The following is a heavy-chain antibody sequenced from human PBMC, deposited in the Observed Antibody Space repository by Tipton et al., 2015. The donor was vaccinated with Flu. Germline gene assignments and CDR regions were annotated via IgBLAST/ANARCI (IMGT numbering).Heavy chain of an antibody. CDR3: ARAERYCSGGSCYFRDY. CDR2: IYHSGST. V-gene: IGHV4-38-2*01. D-gene: IGHD2-15*01. CDR1: GYSISSGYY. J-gene: IGHJ4*02. Sequence: TLSLTCAVSGYSISSGYYWGWIRQPPGKGLEWIGSIYHSGSTYYNPSLKSRVTISVDTSKDQFSLKLSSVTAADTAVYYCARAERYCSGGSCYFRDYWGQGTLVTVSS.